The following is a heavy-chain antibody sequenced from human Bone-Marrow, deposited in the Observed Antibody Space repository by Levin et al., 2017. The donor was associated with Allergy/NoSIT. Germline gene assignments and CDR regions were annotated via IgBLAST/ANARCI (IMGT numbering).Heavy chain of an antibody. J-gene: IGHJ4*02. V-gene: IGHV3-23*01. CDR2: ISGGGGST. D-gene: IGHD3-9*01. Sequence: KGLEWVSGISGGGGSTYFADSVEGRFTISRDNAKNTLFLQMNSLRVEDTAMYYCAKVGSTGYYKFDYWGPGILVTVSS. CDR3: AKVGSTGYYKFDY.